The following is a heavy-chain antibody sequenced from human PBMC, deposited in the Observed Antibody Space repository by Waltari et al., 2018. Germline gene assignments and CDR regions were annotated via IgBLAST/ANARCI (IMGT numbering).Heavy chain of an antibody. V-gene: IGHV4-59*11. Sequence: QVQLQESGPGLVKPSETLSLTCPVSGGSISSHYWSWIRQPPGKGLEWIGYIYYSGSTNYNPSLKSRVTISVDTSKNQFSLKLSSVTAADTAVYYCARISGHAFDIWGQGTMVTVSS. CDR3: ARISGHAFDI. CDR2: IYYSGST. CDR1: GGSISSHY. J-gene: IGHJ3*02.